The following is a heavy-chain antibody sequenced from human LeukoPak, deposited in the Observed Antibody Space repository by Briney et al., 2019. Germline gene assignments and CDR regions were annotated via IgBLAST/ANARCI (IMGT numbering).Heavy chain of an antibody. Sequence: GVSLRLSCAASGFTLCSYAMSWDPQAPGKGLMWFSTVSSDGINTYYTDSLKGRFTISRDNTKNTVLPQMHSLTAEDAAVYYCAKTFGVLEWLYGGYFDSWGQGTLVTVSS. V-gene: IGHV3-23*01. CDR1: GFTLCSYA. D-gene: IGHD3-3*01. J-gene: IGHJ4*02. CDR2: VSSDGINT. CDR3: AKTFGVLEWLYGGYFDS.